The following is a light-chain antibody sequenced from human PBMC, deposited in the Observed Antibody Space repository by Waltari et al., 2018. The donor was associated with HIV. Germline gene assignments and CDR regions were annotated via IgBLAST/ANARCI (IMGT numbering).Light chain of an antibody. Sequence: QSALTQPPSASGSPGQSVTIPCTGTSSDVGDYNYVSWYQQHPGKAPKLMIYEVSKRPSGVPDRFSGSKSGNTASLTVSGLQAEDEADYYCSSYAGSTVVFGGGTKLTVL. V-gene: IGLV2-8*01. CDR1: SSDVGDYNY. CDR2: EVS. J-gene: IGLJ2*01. CDR3: SSYAGSTVV.